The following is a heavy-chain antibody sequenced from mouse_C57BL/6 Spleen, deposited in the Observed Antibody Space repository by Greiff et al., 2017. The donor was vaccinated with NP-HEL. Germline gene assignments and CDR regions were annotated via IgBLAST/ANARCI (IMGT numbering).Heavy chain of an antibody. CDR2: IYPGSGST. CDR3: ARRSMVTGDY. CDR1: GYTFTSYW. Sequence: VQLQQSGAELVKPGASVQMSCKASGYTFTSYWITWVKQRPGQGLEWIGDIYPGSGSTNYNEKFKSKATLTVDTSSSTAYMQPSSLTSEDSAVYYGARRSMVTGDYWGQGTSVTVSS. D-gene: IGHD2-2*01. J-gene: IGHJ4*01. V-gene: IGHV1-55*01.